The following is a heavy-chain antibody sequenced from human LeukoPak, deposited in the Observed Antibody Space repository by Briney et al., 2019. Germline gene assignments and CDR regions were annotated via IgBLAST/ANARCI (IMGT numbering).Heavy chain of an antibody. J-gene: IGHJ4*02. V-gene: IGHV4-4*07. D-gene: IGHD6-19*01. CDR1: GGSISSYY. CDR2: IYTTGST. CDR3: ARRLAVAGKAGFDY. Sequence: SETLSLTCTVSGGSISSYYWTWIRQPAGKGLEWIGRIYTTGSTNYNPSLNSRVTMSVDTSKNQFSLKLSSVTAADTAVYYCARRLAVAGKAGFDYWGQGTLVTVSS.